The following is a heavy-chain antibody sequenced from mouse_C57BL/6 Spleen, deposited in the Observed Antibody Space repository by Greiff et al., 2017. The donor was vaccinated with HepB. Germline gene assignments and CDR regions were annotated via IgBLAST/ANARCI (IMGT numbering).Heavy chain of an antibody. D-gene: IGHD1-1*01. V-gene: IGHV1-64*01. Sequence: VQLQQPGAELVKPGASVKLSCKASGYTFTSYWMHWVKQRPGQGLEWIGMIHPNSGSTNYNEKFKSKATLTVDKSSSTAYMQLSSLTSEDSAVYYCARRGMTTVVVHYWYFDVWGTGTTVTVSS. J-gene: IGHJ1*03. CDR2: IHPNSGST. CDR1: GYTFTSYW. CDR3: ARRGMTTVVVHYWYFDV.